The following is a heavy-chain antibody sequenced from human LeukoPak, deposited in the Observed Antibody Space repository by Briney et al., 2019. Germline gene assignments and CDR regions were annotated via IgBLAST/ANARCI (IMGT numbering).Heavy chain of an antibody. Sequence: ASVKVSCKASGYTFTAYYMHWVRQAPGPGLEWMGWINPNSGGTNYAQKFQGRVTITRDTSISTVYMELSSLKSDDTAVYYCARSSSSRDSDFDYWGQGTLVTVSS. CDR3: ARSSSSRDSDFDY. J-gene: IGHJ4*02. CDR1: GYTFTAYY. D-gene: IGHD6-19*01. CDR2: INPNSGGT. V-gene: IGHV1-2*02.